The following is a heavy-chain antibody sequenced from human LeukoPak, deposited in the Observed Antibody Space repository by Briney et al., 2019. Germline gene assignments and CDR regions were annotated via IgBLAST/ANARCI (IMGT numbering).Heavy chain of an antibody. CDR2: TYSGGST. V-gene: IGHV3-66*01. J-gene: IGHJ4*02. Sequence: GGSLRLSCAASGFTVSSNYMSWVRQAPGKGLEWVSVTYSGGSTYYADSVKGRFTISRDNSKNMVYLQMNNLRAEDTAVYYCARDSGWNYVDLEYWGQGTLVTVSS. CDR3: ARDSGWNYVDLEY. D-gene: IGHD1-7*01. CDR1: GFTVSSNY.